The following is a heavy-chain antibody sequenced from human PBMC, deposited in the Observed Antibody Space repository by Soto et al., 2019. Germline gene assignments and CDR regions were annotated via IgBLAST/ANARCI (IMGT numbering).Heavy chain of an antibody. CDR2: IYHSGST. Sequence: SQSLSLTRAVSGGSISSGGYAWSWIRQPPGKGLEWIGYIYHSGSTYYNPSLKSRVTISVDRSKNQFSLKLSSVTTADTAVYYCARGSSPTTLNCFDPWGQGTLVTVSS. V-gene: IGHV4-30-2*01. CDR3: ARGSSPTTLNCFDP. D-gene: IGHD6-13*01. CDR1: GGSISSGGYA. J-gene: IGHJ5*02.